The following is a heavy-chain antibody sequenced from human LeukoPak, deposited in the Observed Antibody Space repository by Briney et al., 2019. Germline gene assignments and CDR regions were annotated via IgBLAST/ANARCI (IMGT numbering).Heavy chain of an antibody. CDR2: IYSGGST. CDR1: GFTVNSNY. CDR3: ARSKPTDYYYNGMDV. J-gene: IGHJ6*02. Sequence: PGGSLRLSCAPSGFTVNSNYMSWVRQAPGKGLEWVSIIYSGGSTYYADSVKGRFTISRDNSKNTLDLQMNSLRVEDTAVYFCARSKPTDYYYNGMDVWGQGTTVTVSS. V-gene: IGHV3-66*01. D-gene: IGHD1-14*01.